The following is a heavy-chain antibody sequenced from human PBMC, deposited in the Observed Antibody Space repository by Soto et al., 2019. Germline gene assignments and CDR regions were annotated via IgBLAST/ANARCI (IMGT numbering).Heavy chain of an antibody. CDR1: GYSFHNFG. D-gene: IGHD1-26*01. CDR3: ARGPPSGSFSLTPRY. CDR2: ISGQIAKT. V-gene: IGHV1-18*04. J-gene: IGHJ4*02. Sequence: QVQPVQSGPEVKKPGASVKVSCKASGYSFHNFGIIWVRQAPGQGLEWMGWISGQIAKTNYAQKFQGKVTMTTDTSTSTAYMELNTLTSDDTAMYYCARGPPSGSFSLTPRYWGQGTLVTVSS.